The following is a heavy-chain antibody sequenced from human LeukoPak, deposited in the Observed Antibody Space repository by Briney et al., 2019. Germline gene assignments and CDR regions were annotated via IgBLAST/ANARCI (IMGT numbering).Heavy chain of an antibody. Sequence: SETLSLTCTVSGGSISSSSCYWGWIRQPPGKGLEWIGSIYYSGSTYYNPSLKSRVTISVDTSKNQFSLKLSSVTAADTAVYYCARAAVAGRGDWFDPWGQGTLVTVSS. D-gene: IGHD6-19*01. CDR1: GGSISSSSCY. V-gene: IGHV4-39*01. CDR3: ARAAVAGRGDWFDP. J-gene: IGHJ5*02. CDR2: IYYSGST.